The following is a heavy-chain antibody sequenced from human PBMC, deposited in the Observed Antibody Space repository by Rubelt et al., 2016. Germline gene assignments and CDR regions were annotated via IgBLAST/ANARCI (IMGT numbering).Heavy chain of an antibody. CDR1: GFTFSSYW. Sequence: EVQLVESGGGLVQPGGSLRLSCAASGFTFSSYWMHWVRQAPGKGLVWVSRINSDGSSTSYADSVKGRFTISRDNAKNTLYLQMSSLRAEETAVYYCVKEGIAAAAMGWFDPWGQGTLVTVSS. J-gene: IGHJ5*02. D-gene: IGHD6-13*01. CDR2: INSDGSST. V-gene: IGHV3-74*01. CDR3: VKEGIAAAAMGWFDP.